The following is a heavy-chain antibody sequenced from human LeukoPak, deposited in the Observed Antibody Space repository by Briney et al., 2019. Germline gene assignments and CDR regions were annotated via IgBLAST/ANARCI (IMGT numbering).Heavy chain of an antibody. CDR3: ARGGAMASSIGPDY. D-gene: IGHD2/OR15-2a*01. Sequence: GGSLRLSCAASGFTFSSYSMNWVRKAPGKGLEWVSSISSSSSYIYYADSVKGRFTISRDNAKNSLYLQMNSLRAEDTAVYYCARGGAMASSIGPDYWGQGTLVTVSS. CDR1: GFTFSSYS. CDR2: ISSSSSYI. V-gene: IGHV3-21*01. J-gene: IGHJ4*02.